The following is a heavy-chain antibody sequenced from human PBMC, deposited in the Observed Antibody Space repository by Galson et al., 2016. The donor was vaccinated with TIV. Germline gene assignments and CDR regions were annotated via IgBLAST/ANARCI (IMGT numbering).Heavy chain of an antibody. CDR2: ISPDGTDQ. Sequence: SLRLSCAASGFTFNRYRMDWVRQAPGKGLEWMAVISPDGTDQNYADSMKGRFTISRDNSKNTLYLHMNNLRVEDTAVYYCATDGRGAYNPYFDSWGQGTLVTVSS. CDR1: GFTFNRYR. D-gene: IGHD5-24*01. CDR3: ATDGRGAYNPYFDS. V-gene: IGHV3-30*03. J-gene: IGHJ4*02.